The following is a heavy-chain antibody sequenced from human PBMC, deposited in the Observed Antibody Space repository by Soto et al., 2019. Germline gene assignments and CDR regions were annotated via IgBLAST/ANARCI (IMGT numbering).Heavy chain of an antibody. CDR1: GGSISSSSYY. Sequence: LSLTCTVSGGSISSSSYYWGWIRQPPGKGLEWIGSIYYSGSTYYNPSLKSRVTISVDTSKNQFSLKLSSVTAADTAVYYCASGVRLQKGAADYWGQGTLVTVSS. CDR3: ASGVRLQKGAADY. D-gene: IGHD1-26*01. V-gene: IGHV4-39*01. CDR2: IYYSGST. J-gene: IGHJ4*02.